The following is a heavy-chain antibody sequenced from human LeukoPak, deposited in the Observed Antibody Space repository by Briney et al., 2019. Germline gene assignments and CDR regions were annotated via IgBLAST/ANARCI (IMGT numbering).Heavy chain of an antibody. CDR1: GGTFSSYA. J-gene: IGHJ4*02. D-gene: IGHD3-22*01. Sequence: ASVKVSCKASGGTFSSYAISWVRQAPGQGLEWMGGIIPIFGTANYAQKFQGRVTITADESTSTAYMELSSLRSEDTAVYYCARGGGTRYYDSSGYYKFDYWGQGTLVTVSS. V-gene: IGHV1-69*13. CDR3: ARGGGTRYYDSSGYYKFDY. CDR2: IIPIFGTA.